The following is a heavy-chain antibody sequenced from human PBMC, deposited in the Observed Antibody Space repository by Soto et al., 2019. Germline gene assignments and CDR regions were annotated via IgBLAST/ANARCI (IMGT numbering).Heavy chain of an antibody. D-gene: IGHD6-13*01. CDR2: TYYRSKWYN. CDR1: GDSVSSNSAA. Sequence: LSLTCAISGDSVSSNSAAWSWIRQSPSRGLEWLGRTYYRSKWYNDYAISVKSRITINPDTSKNQFSLQLNSVTPEDTAVYYCARGRFSTIAAAGASDAFDIWGQGTMVTVSS. V-gene: IGHV6-1*01. J-gene: IGHJ3*02. CDR3: ARGRFSTIAAAGASDAFDI.